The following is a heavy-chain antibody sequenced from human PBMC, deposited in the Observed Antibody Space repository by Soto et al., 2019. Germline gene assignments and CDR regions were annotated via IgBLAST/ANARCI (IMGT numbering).Heavy chain of an antibody. CDR1: GFTFSQHA. V-gene: IGHV3-30-3*01. CDR3: ARGAGTGRLLDM. Sequence: QELLVESGGGVVQSGGSLRLSCAGSGFTFSQHAIHWVRQAPGKGPEWVAVVSYDGDKTYFADSVRGRMTLSRDNSNHTASLHMTHVTPEDTAVSFCARGAGTGRLLDMWGQGTLVTASS. CDR2: VSYDGDKT. D-gene: IGHD6-13*01. J-gene: IGHJ4*02.